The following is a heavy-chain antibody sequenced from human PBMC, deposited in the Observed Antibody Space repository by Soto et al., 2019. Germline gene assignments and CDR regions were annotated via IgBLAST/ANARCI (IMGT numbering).Heavy chain of an antibody. V-gene: IGHV4-59*08. D-gene: IGHD2-2*01. J-gene: IGHJ4*02. CDR1: GGSISSYY. CDR3: ASSIVVVPAASFDY. Sequence: PSETLSLTCTVSGGSISSYYWSWIRQPPGKGLEWIGYIYYSGSTNYNPSLKSRVTISVDTSKNQFSLKLSSMTAADTAVYYCASSIVVVPAASFDYWGQGTLVTVSS. CDR2: IYYSGST.